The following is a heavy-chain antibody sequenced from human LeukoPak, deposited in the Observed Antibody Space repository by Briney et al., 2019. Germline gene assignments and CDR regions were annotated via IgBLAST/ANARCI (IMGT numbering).Heavy chain of an antibody. J-gene: IGHJ4*02. V-gene: IGHV1-18*01. Sequence: ASVKVSCKTSGYIFTSYAMNWVRQAPGQGLEWMGWISAYNGNTNYAQKLQGRVTMTTDTSTSTAYMELRSLRSDDTAVYYCARDHSRSGGGHSYWGQGTLVTVSS. CDR3: ARDHSRSGGGHSY. CDR2: ISAYNGNT. CDR1: GYIFTSYA. D-gene: IGHD5-18*01.